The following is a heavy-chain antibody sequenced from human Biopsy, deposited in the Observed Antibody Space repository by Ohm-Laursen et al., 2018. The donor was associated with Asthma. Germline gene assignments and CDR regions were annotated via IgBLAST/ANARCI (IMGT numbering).Heavy chain of an antibody. CDR2: ISVYNGNT. CDR3: ARAVDYSHYYGIDV. CDR1: GYTFNSAG. Sequence: SVKVSCKSSGYTFNSAGITWVRQAPGQGLEWIGWISVYNGNTKVAQKLQDRVTMITDTSTSTAYMELRSLRSDDTAVYFCARAVDYSHYYGIDVWGQGTTVTVS. J-gene: IGHJ6*02. V-gene: IGHV1-18*01. D-gene: IGHD3-10*01.